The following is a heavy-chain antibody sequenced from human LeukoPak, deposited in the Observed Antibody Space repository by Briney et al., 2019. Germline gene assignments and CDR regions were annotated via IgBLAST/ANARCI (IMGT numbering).Heavy chain of an antibody. D-gene: IGHD6-13*01. CDR1: GFIFSSYS. Sequence: GGSLRLSCAASGFIFSSYSMSWVRQAPGKGLEWVSVITGSGGNTYYADSVKGRFTISKDNSKNTVYLQMSSLRVDDTAVYYCAKAASSSWPSYYHGMDVWGQGTTVTVSS. CDR2: ITGSGGNT. CDR3: AKAASSSWPSYYHGMDV. J-gene: IGHJ6*02. V-gene: IGHV3-23*01.